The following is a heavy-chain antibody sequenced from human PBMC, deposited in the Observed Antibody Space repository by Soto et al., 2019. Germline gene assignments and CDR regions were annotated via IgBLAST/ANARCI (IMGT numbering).Heavy chain of an antibody. J-gene: IGHJ4*02. CDR3: ASSYGSGYRAFDY. V-gene: IGHV1-69*02. Sequence: QVQLVQSGAEVKRPGSSVKVSCKASGDTFNFYSINWVRQAPGLGLEWMGRVNPIVSMSNYAQKFQCRVTLLGAKSTSTASMELSSLRSEDTAIYYCASSYGSGYRAFDYWGQGALVPVSS. D-gene: IGHD3-10*01. CDR2: VNPIVSMS. CDR1: GDTFNFYS.